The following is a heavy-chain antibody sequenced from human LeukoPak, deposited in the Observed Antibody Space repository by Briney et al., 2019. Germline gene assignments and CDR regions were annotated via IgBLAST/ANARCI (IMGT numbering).Heavy chain of an antibody. J-gene: IGHJ4*02. CDR1: GFTFSSYA. CDR2: ISGSGGST. D-gene: IGHD1-7*01. V-gene: IGHV3-23*01. CDR3: AKIKTGTTRSFDY. Sequence: GGSLRLSCAASGFTFSSYAMSWVRQAPGKGLKWVSAISGSGGSTYYADSVKGRFTISRDNSKNTLYLQMNSLRAEDTAVYYCAKIKTGTTRSFDYWGQGTPVTVSS.